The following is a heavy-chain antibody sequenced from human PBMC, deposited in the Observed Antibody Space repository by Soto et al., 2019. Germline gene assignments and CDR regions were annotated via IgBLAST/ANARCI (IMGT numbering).Heavy chain of an antibody. V-gene: IGHV3-30*18. CDR3: AKEGGLSGSYYISSSYYFDY. D-gene: IGHD1-26*01. CDR1: GFTSSSYG. CDR2: ISYDGSNT. Sequence: GGSLRLSCVASGFTSSSYGMHWVRQAPGKGLEWVAIISYDGSNTYYADSVKGRFTISRDNSKNTLYLQMNSLRAEDTSVYYCAKEGGLSGSYYISSSYYFDYWGQGT. J-gene: IGHJ4*02.